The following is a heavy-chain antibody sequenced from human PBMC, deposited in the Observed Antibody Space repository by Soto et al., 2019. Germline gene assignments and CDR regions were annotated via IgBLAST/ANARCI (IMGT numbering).Heavy chain of an antibody. D-gene: IGHD2-2*01. CDR1: GFTFSSYA. Sequence: QPGGSLRLSCAASGFTFSSYAMSWVRQAPGKGLEWVLAISGSGGSTYYADSVKGRFTISRDNSKNTLYLQMNSLRAEDTAVYYCAKASVVVPAAILEYNWFDPWGQGTLVTVSS. V-gene: IGHV3-23*01. CDR2: ISGSGGST. J-gene: IGHJ5*02. CDR3: AKASVVVPAAILEYNWFDP.